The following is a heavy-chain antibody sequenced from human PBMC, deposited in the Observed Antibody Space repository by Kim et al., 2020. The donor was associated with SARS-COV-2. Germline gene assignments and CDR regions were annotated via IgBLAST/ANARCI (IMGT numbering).Heavy chain of an antibody. V-gene: IGHV1-8*01. CDR3: ARPRLTSGWYEYVFDP. CDR1: GYTFINHA. J-gene: IGHJ5*02. Sequence: ASVKVSCKASGYTFINHAINWMRQAPGQGLELMGWMNTQTGNTGYAQRFQGRISMTRDTSITTAYMELTSLTFEDTAIYYCARPRLTSGWYEYVFDPWGQGTLVTVSS. CDR2: MNTQTGNT. D-gene: IGHD6-19*01.